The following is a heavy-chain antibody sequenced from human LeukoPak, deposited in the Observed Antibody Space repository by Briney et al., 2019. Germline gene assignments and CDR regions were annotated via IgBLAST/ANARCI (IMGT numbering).Heavy chain of an antibody. D-gene: IGHD4/OR15-4a*01. CDR1: GFSVSNYF. V-gene: IGHV3-53*01. Sequence: GGSLRLSCAASGFSVSNYFMAWVRQAPGKGLEWVSIIYSGGRRYYAASVRGRLTLTRDEPTNTLHLQVHSLLVEDTAVYYCVRAKTSPDYPFEHWGPGTLVTVSS. CDR3: VRAKTSPDYPFEH. CDR2: IYSGGRR. J-gene: IGHJ4*02.